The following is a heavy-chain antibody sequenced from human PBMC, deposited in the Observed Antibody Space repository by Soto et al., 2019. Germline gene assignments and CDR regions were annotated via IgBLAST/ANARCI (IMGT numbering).Heavy chain of an antibody. J-gene: IGHJ4*02. V-gene: IGHV3-7*04. CDR2: IKPDGSER. CDR1: GFTFGTYW. D-gene: IGHD7-27*01. CDR3: ATDLNWEQY. Sequence: EVQLVESGGGLVQPGGSLRLSCAASGFTFGTYWMTWVRQAPGKGLECVGNIKPDGSERYYVDSVKGPFTISRDNAKNSLYLHMNSLRAEDTAVYYCATDLNWEQYWGQGTLVTVSS.